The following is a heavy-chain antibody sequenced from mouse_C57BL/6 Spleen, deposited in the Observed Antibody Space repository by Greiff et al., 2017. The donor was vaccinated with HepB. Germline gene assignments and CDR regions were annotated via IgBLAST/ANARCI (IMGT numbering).Heavy chain of an antibody. CDR1: GYTFTDYN. Sequence: EVQLQQSGPELVKPGASVKIPCKASGYTFTDYNMDWVKQSHGKSLEWIGDINPNNGGTIYNQKFKGKATLTVDKSSSTAYMELRSLPSEDTAVYYVARRYLYYYAMDYWGQGASVTVSS. CDR3: ARRYLYYYAMDY. J-gene: IGHJ4*01. CDR2: INPNNGGT. V-gene: IGHV1-18*01.